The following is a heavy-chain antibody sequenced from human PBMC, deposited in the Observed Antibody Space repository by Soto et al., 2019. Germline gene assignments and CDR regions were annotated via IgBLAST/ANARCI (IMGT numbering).Heavy chain of an antibody. D-gene: IGHD6-13*01. CDR2: ISAYNGNT. J-gene: IGHJ6*02. CDR3: ASVVAAAGTPHYYYGMDV. Sequence: QVQLVQSGAEVKKPGASVKVSCKASGYTFTSYGISWGRQAPGQGLEWMGWISAYNGNTNYAQKLQGRVTMTTDTSTSTAYMELRSLRSDDTAVYYCASVVAAAGTPHYYYGMDVWGQGTTVTVSS. CDR1: GYTFTSYG. V-gene: IGHV1-18*04.